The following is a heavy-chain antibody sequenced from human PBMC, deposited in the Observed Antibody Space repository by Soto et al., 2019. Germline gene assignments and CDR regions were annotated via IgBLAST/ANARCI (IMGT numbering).Heavy chain of an antibody. CDR2: IIPIFGTA. V-gene: IGHV1-69*13. J-gene: IGHJ6*02. D-gene: IGHD1-20*01. CDR1: GGTFSSYA. Sequence: SVKVSCKASGGTFSSYAISWVRQAPGQGLEWMGGIIPIFGTATYAQKFQGRVTITADESTSTAYMELSSLRSEDTAVYYCARAGYKTTPYYYYGMDVWGQGTTVTVSS. CDR3: ARAGYKTTPYYYYGMDV.